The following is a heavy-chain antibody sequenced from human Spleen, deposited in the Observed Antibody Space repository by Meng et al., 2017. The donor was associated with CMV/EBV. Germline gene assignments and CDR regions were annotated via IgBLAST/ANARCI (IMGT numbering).Heavy chain of an antibody. CDR3: AREKVGYFDL. V-gene: IGHV4-34*09. Sequence: VQLQESGPGLVKPSETLTLTCAVYGGSFSGYYWSWIRQPPGKGLEWIGYIYYSGSTYYNPSLKSRVTISVDTSKNQFSLKLSSVTAADTAVYYCAREKVGYFDLWGRGTLVTVSS. CDR2: IYYSGST. CDR1: GGSFSGYY. J-gene: IGHJ2*01.